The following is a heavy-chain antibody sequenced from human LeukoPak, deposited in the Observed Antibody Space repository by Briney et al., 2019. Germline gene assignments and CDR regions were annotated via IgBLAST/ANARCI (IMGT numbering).Heavy chain of an antibody. Sequence: ASVKVSCKAPGFTFTSYDINWVRQASGQGLEWMGWMNPNNGNTGYAQKFQGRVTMTRDTSISTAYMELRGLRSEGTAVYYCVRDGEGVAISVNYWFDPWGQGTLVTVSS. CDR3: VRDGEGVAISVNYWFDP. CDR1: GFTFTSYD. CDR2: MNPNNGNT. D-gene: IGHD3-10*01. V-gene: IGHV1-8*01. J-gene: IGHJ5*02.